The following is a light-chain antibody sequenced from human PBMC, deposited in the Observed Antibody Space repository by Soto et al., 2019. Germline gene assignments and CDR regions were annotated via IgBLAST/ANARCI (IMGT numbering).Light chain of an antibody. J-gene: IGLJ1*01. V-gene: IGLV2-8*01. CDR2: EVN. CDR3: SSYAGSSNV. CDR1: SSDVGGYNY. Sequence: QSVLTQPRSTSRSPGQSVAISCTGTSSDVGGYNYVSWYQQHPGKAPKLMIYEVNKRPSGVPDRFSGSKSGNTASLPVSGLQAEDEADYSGSSYAGSSNVFGTGTKGTVL.